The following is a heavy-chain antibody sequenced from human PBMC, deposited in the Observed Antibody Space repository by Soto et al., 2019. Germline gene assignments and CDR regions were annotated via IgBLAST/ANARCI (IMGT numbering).Heavy chain of an antibody. V-gene: IGHV3-23*01. J-gene: IGHJ5*02. CDR3: AKDGTPYSYGPNWFDP. Sequence: GGSLRLSCAASGFTFSSYAMSWVRQAPGKGLEWVSAISGSGGSTYYAGSVEGRFTISRDNSKNTLYLQMNSLGAEDTAVYYCAKDGTPYSYGPNWFDPWGQGTLVTVSS. CDR1: GFTFSSYA. CDR2: ISGSGGST. D-gene: IGHD5-18*01.